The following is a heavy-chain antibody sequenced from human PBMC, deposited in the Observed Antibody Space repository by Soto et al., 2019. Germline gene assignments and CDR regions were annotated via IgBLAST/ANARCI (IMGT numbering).Heavy chain of an antibody. Sequence: PSETLSLTCAVYGGSFSGYYWSWIRQPPGKGLEWIGEINHSGSTNYNPSLKSRVTISVDTSKNQFSLKLSSVTAADTAVYYCARGRHIIITMIVVGGRLHWFDPWGQGTLVTVSS. V-gene: IGHV4-34*01. D-gene: IGHD3-22*01. CDR1: GGSFSGYY. J-gene: IGHJ5*02. CDR3: ARGRHIIITMIVVGGRLHWFDP. CDR2: INHSGST.